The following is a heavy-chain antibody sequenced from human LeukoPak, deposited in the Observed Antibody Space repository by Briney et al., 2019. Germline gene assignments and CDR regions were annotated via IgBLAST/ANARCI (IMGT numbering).Heavy chain of an antibody. V-gene: IGHV3-30*04. D-gene: IGHD3-10*01. CDR1: GFTFSSYA. J-gene: IGHJ5*02. CDR3: AREQLFPHGFDP. CDR2: ISYDGSNK. Sequence: GGSLRLSCAASGFTFSSYAMHWVRQAPGKGLEWVAVISYDGSNKYYADSVKGRFTISRDNSKNTVYLQMNSLRAEDTAVYYCAREQLFPHGFDPWGQGTLVTVSS.